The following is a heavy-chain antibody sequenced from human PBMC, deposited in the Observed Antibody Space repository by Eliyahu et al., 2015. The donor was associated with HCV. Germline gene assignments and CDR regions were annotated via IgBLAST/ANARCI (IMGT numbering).Heavy chain of an antibody. V-gene: IGHV4-59*11. CDR3: ARQSTGGTFFDF. D-gene: IGHD3-3*02. CDR1: GGSLDGHY. Sequence: QVQLHESGPGLVKTSETLSLTCTVSGGSLDGHYWSWLRQPSGQRPQWIGVYPYPGAPHHLPPLKSRLTISLDTSRNEFSLSLKSVTAADTAVYFCARQSTGGTFFDFWGVGTRVIVSS. J-gene: IGHJ4*02. CDR2: YPYPGAP.